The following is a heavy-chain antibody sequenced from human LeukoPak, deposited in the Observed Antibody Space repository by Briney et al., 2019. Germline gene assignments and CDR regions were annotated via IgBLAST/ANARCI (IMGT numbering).Heavy chain of an antibody. Sequence: SQTLSLTCTVSGGSISSGSYYWSWIRQPAGKGLEWIGRIYTSGSTNYNPSLKSRVTISVDTSKNQFSLKLSSVTAADTAVYYCARDYDFYWFDPWGQGTLVTVSS. J-gene: IGHJ5*02. CDR2: IYTSGST. CDR1: GGSISSGSYY. V-gene: IGHV4-61*02. CDR3: ARDYDFYWFDP. D-gene: IGHD3-3*01.